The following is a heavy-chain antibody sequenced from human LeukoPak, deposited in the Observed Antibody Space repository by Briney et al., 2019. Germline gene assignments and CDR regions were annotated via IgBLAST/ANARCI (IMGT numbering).Heavy chain of an antibody. J-gene: IGHJ5*01. CDR2: INPSGGST. D-gene: IGHD2-2*01. V-gene: IGHV1-46*01. CDR3: ARGGYCTGTNCRNWFDS. CDR1: GYTFTSYY. Sequence: GASVKVSCKASGYTFTSYYMHWVRQAPGQGLEWMGIINPSGGSTSYAQKFQGRVTMTTDTSTSTANMELRSLRSDDTAVYYCARGGYCTGTNCRNWFDSWGQGTLVTVSS.